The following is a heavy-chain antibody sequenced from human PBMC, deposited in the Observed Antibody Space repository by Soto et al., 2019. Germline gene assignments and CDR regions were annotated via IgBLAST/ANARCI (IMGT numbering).Heavy chain of an antibody. CDR1: GFTFSSYA. CDR3: AKSRGFRGVIIFDY. J-gene: IGHJ4*02. CDR2: ISGSGGST. Sequence: GESLKISCAASGFTFSSYAMSWVRQAPGKGLEWVSAISGSGGSTYYADSVKGRFTISRDNSKNTLYLQMNSLRAEDTAVYYCAKSRGFRGVIIFDYWGQGTLVTVSS. D-gene: IGHD3-10*01. V-gene: IGHV3-23*01.